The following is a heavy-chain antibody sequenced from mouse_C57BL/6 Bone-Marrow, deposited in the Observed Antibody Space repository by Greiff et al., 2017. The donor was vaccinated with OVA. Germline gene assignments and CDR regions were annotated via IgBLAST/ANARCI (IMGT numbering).Heavy chain of an antibody. CDR3: ARIPLLLWYFDV. CDR2: INYDGSST. D-gene: IGHD1-1*01. J-gene: IGHJ1*03. V-gene: IGHV5-16*01. Sequence: EVMLVESEGGLVQPGSSMKLSCTASGFTFSDYYMAWVRQVPEKGLEWVANINYDGSSTYYLDSLKSRFIISRDNAKNNLYLQMSSLKSEDTATYYCARIPLLLWYFDVWGTGTTVTVSS. CDR1: GFTFSDYY.